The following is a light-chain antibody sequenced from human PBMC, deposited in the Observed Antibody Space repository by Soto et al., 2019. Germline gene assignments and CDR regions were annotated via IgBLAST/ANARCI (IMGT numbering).Light chain of an antibody. CDR1: QSVGSN. V-gene: IGKV3-15*01. CDR3: QQYSDWRT. Sequence: EIVMTQSPATLSVSPGERATLSCRASQSVGSNLAWYQHKPGQAPSLLIYGASTRATGIPARFSGSGSGTDFTLTISSLQSEDFVVYYCQQYSDWRTFGQGTNVEIK. CDR2: GAS. J-gene: IGKJ1*01.